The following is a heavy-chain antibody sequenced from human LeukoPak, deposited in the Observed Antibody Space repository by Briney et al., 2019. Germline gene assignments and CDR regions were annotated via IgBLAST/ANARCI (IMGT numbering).Heavy chain of an antibody. CDR3: AKESGAGITMVRGVMIDY. D-gene: IGHD3-10*01. V-gene: IGHV3-23*01. CDR2: ISGSGGST. J-gene: IGHJ4*02. Sequence: GASLRLSCAASGFTFSNYAMSWVRQAPGKGLEWVSAISGSGGSTYYADSVKGRFTISRDNSKNTLYLQMNSLRAEDTAVYYCAKESGAGITMVRGVMIDYWGQGTLVTVSS. CDR1: GFTFSNYA.